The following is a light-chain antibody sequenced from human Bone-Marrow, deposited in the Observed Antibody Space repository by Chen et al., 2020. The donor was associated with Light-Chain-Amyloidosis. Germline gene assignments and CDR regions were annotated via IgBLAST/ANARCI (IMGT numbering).Light chain of an antibody. Sequence: SYVLPQPSSVSVAPGQTATIACGGNNIGSTSVHWYQQTPGQAPLLVVYDDSDRPSGIPERLSGSNSGNTATLTISRVEAGDEADYYCQVWDRSSDRPGFGGGTKLTVL. V-gene: IGLV3-21*02. J-gene: IGLJ3*02. CDR2: DDS. CDR1: NIGSTS. CDR3: QVWDRSSDRPG.